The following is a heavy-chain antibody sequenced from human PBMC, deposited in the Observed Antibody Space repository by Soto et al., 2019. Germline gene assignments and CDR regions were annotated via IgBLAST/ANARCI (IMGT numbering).Heavy chain of an antibody. Sequence: QVQLQESGPGLVKPSETLSLTCTVSGGSISSYYWSWIRQPPGKGLEWIGFIFYSGSTSYNPPLKSRVTTSIDTSEYQFSLKLNSVTAADTAVYYCASMIGDPVLSFDSWGQGTLVAVSS. D-gene: IGHD3-10*02. V-gene: IGHV4-59*01. CDR3: ASMIGDPVLSFDS. CDR1: GGSISSYY. J-gene: IGHJ5*01. CDR2: IFYSGST.